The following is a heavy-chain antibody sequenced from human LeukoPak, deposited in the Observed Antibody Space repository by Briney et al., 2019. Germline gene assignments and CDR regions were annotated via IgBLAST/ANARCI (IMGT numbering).Heavy chain of an antibody. Sequence: PSETLSLTCAAYGGSFSGYYWSWIRQPPGKGLEWIGEINHSGSTNYNPSLKSRVTISVDTSKNQFSLKLSSVTAADTAVYYCARHGVVVVPAALGAADYYYYYGMDVWGQGTTVTVSS. CDR3: ARHGVVVVPAALGAADYYYYYGMDV. J-gene: IGHJ6*02. CDR2: INHSGST. V-gene: IGHV4-34*01. CDR1: GGSFSGYY. D-gene: IGHD2-2*01.